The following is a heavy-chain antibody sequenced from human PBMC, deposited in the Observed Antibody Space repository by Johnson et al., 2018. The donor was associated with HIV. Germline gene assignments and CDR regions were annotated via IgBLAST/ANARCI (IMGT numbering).Heavy chain of an antibody. Sequence: VQLVESGGGLVQPGGSLRLSCAASGFTVTTKYMSWVRQAPGKGLEWVSVIYSGGSTYYADSVKGRFTISRDNSKNTLYLQMNSLRAEDTAVYYCARDGQDRDDAFDIWGQGTMVTVSS. V-gene: IGHV3-66*01. D-gene: IGHD3-22*01. CDR1: GFTVTTKY. J-gene: IGHJ3*02. CDR3: ARDGQDRDDAFDI. CDR2: IYSGGST.